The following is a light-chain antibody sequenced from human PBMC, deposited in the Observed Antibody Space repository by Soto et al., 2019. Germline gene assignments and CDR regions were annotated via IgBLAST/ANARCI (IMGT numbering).Light chain of an antibody. V-gene: IGKV1-33*01. CDR3: QQFDFRPPYT. CDR2: DAY. CDR1: HDINNY. J-gene: IGKJ2*01. Sequence: DIQLTQSPPSLSSSEGDRVTITCQASHDINNYLNWYQQKPGKAPKLLIYDAYNLERGVPSRFSGSGTGTDFTFTICSRQPEEVATYYCQQFDFRPPYTFCQGTRVEIK.